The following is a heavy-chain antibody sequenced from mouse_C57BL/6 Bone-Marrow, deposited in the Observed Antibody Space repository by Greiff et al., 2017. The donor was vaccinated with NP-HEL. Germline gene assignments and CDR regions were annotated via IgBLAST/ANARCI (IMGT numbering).Heavy chain of an antibody. J-gene: IGHJ3*01. CDR3: ARCWLLGGAWFAY. Sequence: DVMLVESGGGLVKPGGSLKLSCAASGFTFSDYGMHWVRQAPEKGLEWVAYISSGSSTIYYADTVKGRFTMSGDKAKNTLFLQMTSLRSEDAAMYYCARCWLLGGAWFAYWGQGTLVTVSA. V-gene: IGHV5-17*01. CDR2: ISSGSSTI. D-gene: IGHD2-3*01. CDR1: GFTFSDYG.